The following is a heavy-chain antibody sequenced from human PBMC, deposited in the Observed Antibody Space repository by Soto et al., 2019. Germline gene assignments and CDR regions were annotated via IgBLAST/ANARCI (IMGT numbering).Heavy chain of an antibody. CDR1: GGSISSTNW. Sequence: QVQLQESGPRLVKPSGTLSLTCFVSGGSISSTNWWSWVRQPPGKGLEWIGEIYHTGNTNYNPSVXSXVXMXXDKSNNEFSLKLRSVTAADTAVYYRATLPPRIEVKFLPIPTWGQGALVTVSS. V-gene: IGHV4-4*02. CDR2: IYHTGNT. D-gene: IGHD2-2*02. J-gene: IGHJ4*02. CDR3: ATLPPRIEVKFLPIPT.